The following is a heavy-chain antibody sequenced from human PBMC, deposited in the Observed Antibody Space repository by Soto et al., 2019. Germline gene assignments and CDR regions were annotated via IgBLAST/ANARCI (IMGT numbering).Heavy chain of an antibody. V-gene: IGHV2-5*02. CDR1: GFSLSTSGVG. Sequence: QITLKESGPTLVKPTQTLTLTCTFSGFSLSTSGVGVVWIRQPPGKALEWLAVIYWDDDKRYSPSLKSRLTITKDTSINEVVLTMTNLDRVDTATYYVAQRTGSHRGFDSWGQGILVTVS. CDR2: IYWDDDK. CDR3: AQRTGSHRGFDS. D-gene: IGHD1-26*01. J-gene: IGHJ4*02.